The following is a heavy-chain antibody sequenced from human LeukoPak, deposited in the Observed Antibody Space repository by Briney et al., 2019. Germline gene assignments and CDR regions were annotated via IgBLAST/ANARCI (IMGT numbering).Heavy chain of an antibody. V-gene: IGHV3-48*01. CDR2: ISSSSSSTI. J-gene: IGHJ5*02. CDR1: EFSVGSNY. D-gene: IGHD3-22*01. CDR3: ARDPYYYDSSGYYP. Sequence: GGSLRLSCAASEFSVGSNYMTWVRQAPGKGLEWVSSISSSSSSTIYYADSVKGRFTISRDNAKNSLYLQMNSLRAEDTAVYYYARDPYYYDSSGYYPWGQGTLVTVSS.